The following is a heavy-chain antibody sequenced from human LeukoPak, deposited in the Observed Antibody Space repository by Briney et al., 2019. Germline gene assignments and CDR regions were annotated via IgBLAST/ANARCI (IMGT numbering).Heavy chain of an antibody. V-gene: IGHV1-46*01. D-gene: IGHD6-19*01. J-gene: IGHJ5*02. CDR3: ARGSHSSGWYMTILSSWFDP. CDR2: INPSGGST. Sequence: ASVKVSCKASGYTFTSYYMHWVRQAPGQGLEWMGIINPSGGSTSYAQKFQGRVTMTRDTSTSTVYMELSSLRSEDTAVYYCARGSHSSGWYMTILSSWFDPWGQGTLVTVSS. CDR1: GYTFTSYY.